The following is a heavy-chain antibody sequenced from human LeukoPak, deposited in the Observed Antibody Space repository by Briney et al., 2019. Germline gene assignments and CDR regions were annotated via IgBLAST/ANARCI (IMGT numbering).Heavy chain of an antibody. J-gene: IGHJ5*02. CDR1: GYTFSGYY. D-gene: IGHD6-13*01. CDR3: ARDRDGSSQNWFDP. CDR2: INPNSGGT. Sequence: ASVKVSCKASGYTFSGYYIHWVRQAPGQGLEWMGRINPNSGGTNYAQKFQGRVTMTRDASITTAYMELSSLISDDTAVYYCARDRDGSSQNWFDPWGQGTLVTVSS. V-gene: IGHV1-2*06.